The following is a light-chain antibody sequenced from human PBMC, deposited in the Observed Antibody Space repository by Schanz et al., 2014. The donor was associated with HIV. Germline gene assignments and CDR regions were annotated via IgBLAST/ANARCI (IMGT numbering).Light chain of an antibody. V-gene: IGKV3D-15*01. Sequence: DIVLSQSPVTLSLFPGERATLSCRASQSVSSSYLAWYQQKPGQAPRLLIYGASTRATGIPDRFSGSGSGTEFTLTISSLQSEDFAVYYCQHYNNWPPWTFGQGTKVEIK. CDR1: QSVSSSY. CDR2: GAS. CDR3: QHYNNWPPWT. J-gene: IGKJ1*01.